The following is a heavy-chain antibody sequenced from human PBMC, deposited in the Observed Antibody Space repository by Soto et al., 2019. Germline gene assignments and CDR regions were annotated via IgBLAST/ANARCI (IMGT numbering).Heavy chain of an antibody. CDR1: GFIFSSSW. CDR3: ANGRATYGLLTHDY. CDR2: IKPDGSEL. V-gene: IGHV3-7*03. D-gene: IGHD3-10*01. J-gene: IGHJ4*02. Sequence: GGSLRLSCAASGFIFSSSWMTWVRQAPGKGLEWVANIKPDGSELYYGDSVKGRFTISRDNARNSLYLQMNSLTAEDTAVYYCANGRATYGLLTHDYWGQGTLVTVSS.